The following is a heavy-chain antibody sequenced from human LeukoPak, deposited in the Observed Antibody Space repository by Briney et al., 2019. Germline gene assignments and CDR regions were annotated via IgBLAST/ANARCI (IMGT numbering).Heavy chain of an antibody. D-gene: IGHD3-3*01. J-gene: IGHJ6*03. CDR1: GYTFTSYY. CDR2: INPSGGST. Sequence: ASVKVSCKASGYTFTSYYMHWVRQAPGQGLEWMGIINPSGGSTSYAQKFQGRVTMTRGTSTSTVYMELSSLRSEDTAVYYCARDRREFYDFWSGYYTFMDVWGKGTTVTVSS. CDR3: ARDRREFYDFWSGYYTFMDV. V-gene: IGHV1-46*01.